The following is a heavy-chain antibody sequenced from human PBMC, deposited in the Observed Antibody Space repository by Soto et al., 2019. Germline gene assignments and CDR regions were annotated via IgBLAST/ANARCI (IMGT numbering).Heavy chain of an antibody. V-gene: IGHV4-39*01. D-gene: IGHD3-3*01. Sequence: ASETLSLTCTVSGGSISSSSYYWGWIRQPPGKGLEWIGSIYYSGSTYYNPSLKSRVTISVDTSKNQFSLKLSSVTAADTAVYYCARHRPSVTIFGVDPDYYMDVWGKGTTVTVSS. CDR2: IYYSGST. J-gene: IGHJ6*03. CDR1: GGSISSSSYY. CDR3: ARHRPSVTIFGVDPDYYMDV.